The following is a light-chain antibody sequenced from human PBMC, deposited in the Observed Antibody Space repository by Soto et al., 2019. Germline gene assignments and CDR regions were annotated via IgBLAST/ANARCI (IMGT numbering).Light chain of an antibody. Sequence: DIQMSQSPSTLSASVGDRVTITCRASQNLSNWLAWYQQKPGKAPKLLIYDASSLESGVPSRFGGSESGAEFTLTISSLQPDDCAMYYCQQYNSYPWTFGQGTNVEIK. V-gene: IGKV1-5*01. CDR2: DAS. CDR1: QNLSNW. CDR3: QQYNSYPWT. J-gene: IGKJ1*01.